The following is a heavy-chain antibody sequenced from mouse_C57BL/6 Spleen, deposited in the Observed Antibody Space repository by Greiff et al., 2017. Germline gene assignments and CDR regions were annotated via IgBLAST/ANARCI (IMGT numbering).Heavy chain of an antibody. CDR3: AVTAQATAWFAY. CDR1: GYTFTSYG. Sequence: VMLVESGAELARPGASVKLSCKASGYTFTSYGISWVKQRTGQGLEWIGEIYPRSGNTYYNEEFKGKATLTADKSSSTAYMELRSLTSEDSAVYFCAVTAQATAWFAYWGQGTLVTVSA. D-gene: IGHD3-2*02. J-gene: IGHJ3*01. CDR2: IYPRSGNT. V-gene: IGHV1-81*01.